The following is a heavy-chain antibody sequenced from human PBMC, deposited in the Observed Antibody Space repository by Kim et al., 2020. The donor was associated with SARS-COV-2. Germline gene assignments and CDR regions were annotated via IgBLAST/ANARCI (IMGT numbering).Heavy chain of an antibody. CDR2: IKSKTDGGTT. Sequence: GGSLRLSCAASGFTFSNAWMSWVRQAPGKGLEWVGRIKSKTDGGTTDYAAPVKGRFTISRDDSKNTLYLQMNSLKTEDTAVYYCTTDLSLPSVAGFDYWGQGTLVTVSS. J-gene: IGHJ4*02. D-gene: IGHD6-19*01. CDR3: TTDLSLPSVAGFDY. V-gene: IGHV3-15*01. CDR1: GFTFSNAW.